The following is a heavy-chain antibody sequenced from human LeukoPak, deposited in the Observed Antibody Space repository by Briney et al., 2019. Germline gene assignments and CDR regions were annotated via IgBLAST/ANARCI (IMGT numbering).Heavy chain of an antibody. CDR2: IKSKTDGGTT. CDR1: GFTLSNAW. V-gene: IGHV3-15*01. J-gene: IGHJ4*02. D-gene: IGHD1-20*01. Sequence: GGSLRLSCAASGFTLSNAWMSWVRQAPGKELEWVGRIKSKTDGGTTDYAAPVKGRFTISRDDSKNTLYLQMNSLKTEDTAVYYCTTDLLIGITGTDWGQGTLVTVSS. CDR3: TTDLLIGITGTD.